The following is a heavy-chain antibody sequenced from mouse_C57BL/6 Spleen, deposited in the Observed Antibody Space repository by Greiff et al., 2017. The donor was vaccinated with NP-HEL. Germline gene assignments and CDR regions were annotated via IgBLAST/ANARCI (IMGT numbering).Heavy chain of an antibody. CDR3: ARTRLGRGYYAMDY. V-gene: IGHV1-52*01. J-gene: IGHJ4*01. CDR1: GYTFTSYW. D-gene: IGHD4-1*01. CDR2: IDPSDSET. Sequence: QVQLQQSGAELVRPGSSVKLSCKASGYTFTSYWMHWVKQRPIQGLEWIGNIDPSDSETHYNQKFKDKATLTVDKSSSTAYMQLSSLTSEDSAVYYCARTRLGRGYYAMDYWGQGTSVTVSS.